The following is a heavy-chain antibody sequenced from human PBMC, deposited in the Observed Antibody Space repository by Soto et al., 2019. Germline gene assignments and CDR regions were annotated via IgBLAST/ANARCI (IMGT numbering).Heavy chain of an antibody. V-gene: IGHV1-18*01. J-gene: IGHJ6*02. CDR3: ARDLRNYDFWRGGYYYGMDV. CDR2: ISAYNGNT. CDR1: GYTFTSYG. Sequence: ASVKVSCKASGYTFTSYGISWVRQAPGQGLEWMGWISAYNGNTNYAQKLQGRVTMTTDTSTSTAYMELRSLRSGDTAVYYCARDLRNYDFWRGGYYYGMDVWGQGTTVTVSS. D-gene: IGHD3-3*01.